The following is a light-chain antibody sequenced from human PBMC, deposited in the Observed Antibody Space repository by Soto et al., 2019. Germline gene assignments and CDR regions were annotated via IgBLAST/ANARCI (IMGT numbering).Light chain of an antibody. CDR2: EVS. V-gene: IGLV2-14*01. Sequence: QSALTQPASVSGSPGQPITISCTGTSSDVGANNYVSWYQHHPGKAPKLLIYEVSNRPSGVSSRFSGSKSGNTASLTISGLQAEDEADYYCSAYTARSTLVFGGGTKLTVL. CDR1: SSDVGANNY. CDR3: SAYTARSTLV. J-gene: IGLJ3*02.